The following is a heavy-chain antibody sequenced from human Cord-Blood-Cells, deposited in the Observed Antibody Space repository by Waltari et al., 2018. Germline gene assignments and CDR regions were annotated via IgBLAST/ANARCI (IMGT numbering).Heavy chain of an antibody. J-gene: IGHJ2*01. CDR3: ARPGEEGTNWYFDL. Sequence: QVQLQQWGAGLLKPSETLSLTCAVYGGSFSGYYWSWIRQPPGKGLGWIGEINHSGSTNYNPSLKSRVTISVDTSKNQFSLKLSSVTAADTAVYYCARPGEEGTNWYFDLWGRGTLVTVSS. D-gene: IGHD3-10*01. CDR1: GGSFSGYY. V-gene: IGHV4-34*01. CDR2: INHSGST.